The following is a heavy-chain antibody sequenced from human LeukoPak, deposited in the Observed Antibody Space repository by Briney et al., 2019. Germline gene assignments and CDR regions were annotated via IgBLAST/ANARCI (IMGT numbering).Heavy chain of an antibody. J-gene: IGHJ4*02. CDR1: GFAFSSSG. CDR2: IWSYESHK. V-gene: IGHV3-33*06. D-gene: IGHD3-16*02. Sequence: GGSLRLSCAASGFAFSSSGMHWVRQAPGKGLEWVAVIWSYESHKYYADSVKGRVTISRDNSKHTLYLQMNSLRAEDTAVYYCAKDYRLRLGELSYLEYWGQGTLVTVSS. CDR3: AKDYRLRLGELSYLEY.